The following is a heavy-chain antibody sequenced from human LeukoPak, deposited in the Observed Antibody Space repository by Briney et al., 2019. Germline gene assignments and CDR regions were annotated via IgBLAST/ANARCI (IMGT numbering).Heavy chain of an antibody. CDR2: IWFDGNSK. V-gene: IGHV3-33*01. CDR3: AGGYGNWFDP. D-gene: IGHD5-18*01. Sequence: GRSLRLSCAASGSTSGNFGIHWVRPPPGKGLEWGAVIWFDGNSKYYGGSVKGRFAISRDNSNNTVYLQMNTLRGEDTAVYYCAGGYGNWFDPWGQGILVTVSS. J-gene: IGHJ5*02. CDR1: GSTSGNFG.